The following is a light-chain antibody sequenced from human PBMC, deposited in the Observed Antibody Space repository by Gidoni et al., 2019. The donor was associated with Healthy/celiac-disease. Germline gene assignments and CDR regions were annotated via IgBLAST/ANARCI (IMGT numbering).Light chain of an antibody. J-gene: IGLJ3*02. CDR2: DVS. CDR1: SSDVGGYNY. CDR3: SSYTSSSTWV. V-gene: IGLV2-14*01. Sequence: QSALTHPAHVSGSPGQSITISCTGTSSDVGGYNYVSWYQQHPGKAPKLMIYDVSNRPSGVSNRFSGSKSGNTASLTISGLQAEDEADYYCSSYTSSSTWVFGGGTKLTVL.